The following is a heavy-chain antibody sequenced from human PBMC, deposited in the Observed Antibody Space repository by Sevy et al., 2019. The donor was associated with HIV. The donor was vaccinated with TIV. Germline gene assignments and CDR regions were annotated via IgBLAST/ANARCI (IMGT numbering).Heavy chain of an antibody. CDR1: GFTFSSYW. D-gene: IGHD1-1*01. V-gene: IGHV3-74*01. CDR2: INSDGSST. CDR3: ARAPNWREEDAFDI. Sequence: GGSLRLSCAASGFTFSSYWMHWVRQAPGKGLVWVSRINSDGSSTSYADSVKGRFTISRYNAKNTLYLQMNSLRAEDTAVYYCARAPNWREEDAFDIWGQGTMVTVSS. J-gene: IGHJ3*02.